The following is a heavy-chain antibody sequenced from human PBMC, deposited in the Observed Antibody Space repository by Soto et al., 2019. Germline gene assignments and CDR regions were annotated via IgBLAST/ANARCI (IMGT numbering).Heavy chain of an antibody. CDR1: GGSISSSNW. J-gene: IGHJ3*02. V-gene: IGHV4-4*02. Sequence: PSETLSLTCAVSGGSISSSNWWSWVRQPPGKGLEWIGEIYHSGSTNYNPSLKSRVTISVDKSKNQFSLKLSSVTAADTAVYYCARDHRGGPLYYYDSSGYSDRPFGIWGQGTMVTVSS. CDR2: IYHSGST. D-gene: IGHD3-22*01. CDR3: ARDHRGGPLYYYDSSGYSDRPFGI.